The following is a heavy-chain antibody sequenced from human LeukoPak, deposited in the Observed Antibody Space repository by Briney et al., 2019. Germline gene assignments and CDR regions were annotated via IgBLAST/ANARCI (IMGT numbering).Heavy chain of an antibody. CDR1: GGSFSGYY. CDR2: INHSGST. V-gene: IGHV4-34*01. D-gene: IGHD3-22*01. Sequence: SETLSLTCAVYGGSFSGYYWSWIRQPPGKGLGWIGEINHSGSTNYNPSLKSRVTISVDTTKNQSPLQQSSVTAADTAVYYCARGRTMTKRFDLWGQGTMVTVSS. CDR3: ARGRTMTKRFDL. J-gene: IGHJ3*01.